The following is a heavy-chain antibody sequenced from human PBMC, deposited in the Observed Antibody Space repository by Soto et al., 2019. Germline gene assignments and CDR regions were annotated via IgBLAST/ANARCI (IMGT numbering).Heavy chain of an antibody. CDR1: GGSISSGGYS. CDR2: IYHTGST. Sequence: SETLSLTCAVSGGSISSGGYSWSWIRQPPGKGLEWIGYIYHTGSTYYNPSLKSRVTISVDTSKNQFSLKLSSVTAADTAVYYCARIGREDIVATVLWLPLDYWGQGTLVTVSS. V-gene: IGHV4-30-2*01. J-gene: IGHJ4*02. D-gene: IGHD5-12*01. CDR3: ARIGREDIVATVLWLPLDY.